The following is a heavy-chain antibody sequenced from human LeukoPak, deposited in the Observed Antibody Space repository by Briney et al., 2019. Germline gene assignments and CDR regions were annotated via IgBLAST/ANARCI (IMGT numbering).Heavy chain of an antibody. Sequence: SEALPLTCPVSGGSIRSSSHYWGWLRHPPGKGREWIGSIYYCGSTYYNPSLKSRVTISVDTSKNQFSLQLSSVTAADTAVYYCERGNDYGDYVIDYWGQGTLVTVSS. D-gene: IGHD4-17*01. J-gene: IGHJ4*02. CDR1: GGSIRSSSHY. CDR2: IYYCGST. V-gene: IGHV4-39*07. CDR3: ERGNDYGDYVIDY.